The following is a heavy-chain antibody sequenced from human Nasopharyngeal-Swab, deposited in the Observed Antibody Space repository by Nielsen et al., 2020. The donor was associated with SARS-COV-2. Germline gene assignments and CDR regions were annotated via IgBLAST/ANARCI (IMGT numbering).Heavy chain of an antibody. Sequence: LRLSCTVSGGSISSGGYYWSWIRQHPGKGLEWIGYIYYSGSTYYNPSLKSRVTISVDTSKNQFSLKLSSVTAADTAVYYCARDSNGDGYNFDYWGQGTLVTVSS. CDR2: IYYSGST. V-gene: IGHV4-31*03. D-gene: IGHD5-24*01. CDR3: ARDSNGDGYNFDY. CDR1: GGSISSGGYY. J-gene: IGHJ4*02.